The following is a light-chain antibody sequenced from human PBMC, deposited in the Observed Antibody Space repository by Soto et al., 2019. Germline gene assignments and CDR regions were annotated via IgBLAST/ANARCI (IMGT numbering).Light chain of an antibody. J-gene: IGKJ1*01. CDR2: AAS. V-gene: IGKV1-39*01. Sequence: DIQMTHSPSSLSASVGDRVTITCRASQSISSYLNWYQQKPGKAPKLLIYAASSLQSGFPSRFSGSGSGTDFTLTISSLQPEDFATYYCQQSYSTPQTFGQGTKVDIK. CDR3: QQSYSTPQT. CDR1: QSISSY.